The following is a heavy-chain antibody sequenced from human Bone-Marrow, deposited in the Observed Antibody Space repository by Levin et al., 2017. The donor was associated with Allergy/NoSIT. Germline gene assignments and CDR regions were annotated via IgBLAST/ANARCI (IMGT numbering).Heavy chain of an antibody. CDR2: ISGSGYSK. CDR1: GFTFSNHA. Sequence: GGSLRLSCVGSGFTFSNHAMSWVRLAPGKGLEWVSAISGSGYSKYYAVSVKGRFTISRDSTNNMLFLQMNSLRVEDTAVYFCARRSSLTDSGYNSIPSLFMDSWGQGTVVSVSS. V-gene: IGHV3-23*01. D-gene: IGHD3-3*01. J-gene: IGHJ4*02. CDR3: ARRSSLTDSGYNSIPSLFMDS.